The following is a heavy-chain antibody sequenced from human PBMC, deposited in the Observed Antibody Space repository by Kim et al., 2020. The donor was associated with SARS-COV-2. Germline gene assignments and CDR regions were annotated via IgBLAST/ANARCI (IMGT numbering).Heavy chain of an antibody. Sequence: ASVKVSCKASGYTFTGYYMHWVRQAPGQGLEWMGWINPNSGGTNYAQKFQGRVTMTRDTSISTAYMELSRLRSDDTAVYYCARRGGYCSSTSCYAWFDPWGQGTLVTVSS. J-gene: IGHJ5*02. CDR3: ARRGGYCSSTSCYAWFDP. D-gene: IGHD2-2*01. CDR2: INPNSGGT. CDR1: GYTFTGYY. V-gene: IGHV1-2*02.